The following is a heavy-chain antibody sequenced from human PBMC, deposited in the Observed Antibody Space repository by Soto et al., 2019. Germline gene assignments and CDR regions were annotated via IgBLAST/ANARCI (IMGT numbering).Heavy chain of an antibody. V-gene: IGHV3-7*04. D-gene: IGHD5-12*01. Sequence: EVQLVESGGGLVQPGGSLRLSCVASGFIFSNYWMHWVRQTPDKGLEWVANIKQDGSEKYYVDSVNGRFTISRDNAKNSLFLQMNSLRAEDTAVYYCARGGTSREWLTDHWGQGTLVTVSS. CDR3: ARGGTSREWLTDH. CDR1: GFIFSNYW. CDR2: IKQDGSEK. J-gene: IGHJ5*02.